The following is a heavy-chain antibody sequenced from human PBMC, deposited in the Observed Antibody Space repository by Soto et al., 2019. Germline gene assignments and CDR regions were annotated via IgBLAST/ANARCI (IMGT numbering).Heavy chain of an antibody. J-gene: IGHJ6*02. CDR3: ARGSPNRRDIVLMVYAMNRPGMDV. V-gene: IGHV4-31*03. CDR1: GGSISGGGYY. CDR2: IYYRGST. Sequence: PSETLSLTCTVSGGSISGGGYYWSWIRQHPGKGLEWIGYIYYRGSTYYNPSLKSRVTISVDTSKDQFSLKLSSVTAADTAVYYCARGSPNRRDIVLMVYAMNRPGMDVWGQGTTVTVSS. D-gene: IGHD2-8*01.